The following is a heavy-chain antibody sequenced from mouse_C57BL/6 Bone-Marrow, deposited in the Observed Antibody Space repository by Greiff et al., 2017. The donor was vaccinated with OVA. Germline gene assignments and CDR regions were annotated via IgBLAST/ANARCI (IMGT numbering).Heavy chain of an antibody. CDR3: TSRGGWLLRTGPG. V-gene: IGHV14-4*01. CDR1: GFNIKDDY. J-gene: IGHJ2*01. Sequence: EVQLQQSGAELVRPGASVKLSCTASGFNIKDDYMHWVKQRPEQGLEWIGWIDPENGDTEYASKFQGKATITADTSSNTAYLQLSSLKSEDTAVYYCTSRGGWLLRTGPGWGQGTTLTVSS. D-gene: IGHD2-3*01. CDR2: IDPENGDT.